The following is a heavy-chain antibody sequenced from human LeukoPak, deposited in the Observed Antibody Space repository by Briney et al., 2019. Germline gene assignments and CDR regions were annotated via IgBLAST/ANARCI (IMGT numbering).Heavy chain of an antibody. CDR3: ALRITMIVVVRK. D-gene: IGHD3-22*01. Sequence: GGSLRLSCAASGFTFSSYAMSWVRQAPGKGLEWVSAISGSGGSTYYADSVKGRFTISRDNSKNTLYLQMNSLRAEDTAVYHCALRITMIVVVRKWGQGTLVTVSS. V-gene: IGHV3-23*01. J-gene: IGHJ4*02. CDR1: GFTFSSYA. CDR2: ISGSGGST.